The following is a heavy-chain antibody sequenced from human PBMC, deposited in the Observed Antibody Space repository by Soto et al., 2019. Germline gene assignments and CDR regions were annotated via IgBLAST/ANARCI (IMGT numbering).Heavy chain of an antibody. V-gene: IGHV1-18*01. CDR1: GYTFTSYG. CDR3: AREPNYFDF. J-gene: IGHJ4*02. Sequence: GASVKVSCKASGYTFTSYGISWVRQAPGQGLEWIGWISAYNGNTNYAQKLQGRVTMTTDTSTSTAYMELRSLRFYDTAVYYCAREPNYFDFWGQGTLVIVSS. CDR2: ISAYNGNT.